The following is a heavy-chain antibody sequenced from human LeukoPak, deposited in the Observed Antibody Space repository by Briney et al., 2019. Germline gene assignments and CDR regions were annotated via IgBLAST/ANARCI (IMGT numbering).Heavy chain of an antibody. CDR1: GVSISAYY. J-gene: IGHJ5*02. D-gene: IGHD3-10*01. Sequence: SETLSLTCSVSGVSISAYYWSWIRQPPGKGLEWIGYIYYSGSTNYNPSLKSRVTISVDTSKNQFSLKLSSVTAADTAVYYCARHSVLLWFGEMLSWFDPWGQGTLVTVSS. V-gene: IGHV4-59*08. CDR3: ARHSVLLWFGEMLSWFDP. CDR2: IYYSGST.